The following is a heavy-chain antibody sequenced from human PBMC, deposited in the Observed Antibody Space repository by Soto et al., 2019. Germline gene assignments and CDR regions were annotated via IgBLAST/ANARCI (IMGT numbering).Heavy chain of an antibody. CDR3: AHSVVAGLGYYFDY. J-gene: IGHJ4*01. CDR2: IYWDDDK. D-gene: IGHD6-19*01. Sequence: QITLKESGPTLVKPTQTLTLTCTFSGFSLSSTRVAVGWIRQPQGKALEWLALIYWDDDKRYSPFLKSRLTITKDTSKNQVVLTMTNMDPVDTATYYCAHSVVAGLGYYFDYWGHGTLVTVSS. V-gene: IGHV2-5*02. CDR1: GFSLSSTRVA.